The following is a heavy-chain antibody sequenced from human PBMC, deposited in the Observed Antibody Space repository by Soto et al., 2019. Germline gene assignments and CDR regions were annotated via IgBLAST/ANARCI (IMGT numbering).Heavy chain of an antibody. Sequence: ASVKVSCKASGYTFTSYGISWVRQAPGQGLEWMGWISAYNGNTNYAQKLQGRVTMTTDTSTSTAYMERRSLRSDDTAVYYCARDEEEFSSTSCYTGYYYGMDVWGKGTTVTVSS. CDR1: GYTFTSYG. CDR3: ARDEEEFSSTSCYTGYYYGMDV. CDR2: ISAYNGNT. D-gene: IGHD2-2*02. J-gene: IGHJ6*04. V-gene: IGHV1-18*01.